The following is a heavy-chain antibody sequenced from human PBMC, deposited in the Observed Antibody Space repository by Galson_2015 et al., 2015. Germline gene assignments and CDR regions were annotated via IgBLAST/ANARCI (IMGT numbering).Heavy chain of an antibody. J-gene: IGHJ3*02. CDR1: GFTFDDYA. D-gene: IGHD4-23*01. CDR3: AKSGGAGEGHGGNAFDI. Sequence: SLRLSCAASGFTFDDYAMHWVRQAPGKGLEWVSGISWNSGSIGYADSVKGRFTISRDNAKNSLYLQMNSLRAEDTALYYCAKSGGAGEGHGGNAFDIWGQGTMVTVSS. V-gene: IGHV3-9*01. CDR2: ISWNSGSI.